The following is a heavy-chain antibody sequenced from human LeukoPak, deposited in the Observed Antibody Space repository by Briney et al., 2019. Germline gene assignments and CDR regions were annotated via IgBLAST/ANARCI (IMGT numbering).Heavy chain of an antibody. V-gene: IGHV3-11*01. CDR3: ARLGYCSSTSCYRAYFDY. Sequence: GGSLRLSCAASGFTFSDYYMSWIRQAPGKGLEWVSYISSSGSTIYYADSVKGRFTISRDNAKNSLYLQMNSLRAEDTAVYYCARLGYCSSTSCYRAYFDYWGQGTLVTVSS. CDR2: ISSSGSTI. J-gene: IGHJ4*02. CDR1: GFTFSDYY. D-gene: IGHD2-2*02.